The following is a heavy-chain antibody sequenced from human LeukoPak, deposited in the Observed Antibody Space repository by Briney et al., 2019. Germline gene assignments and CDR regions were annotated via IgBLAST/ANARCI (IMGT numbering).Heavy chain of an antibody. CDR1: GFTFGDYA. J-gene: IGHJ6*03. CDR3: TRESLPDYQLVLRYYYYYMDV. V-gene: IGHV3-49*03. Sequence: GGSLRLSCTASGFTFGDYAMSWFRQAPGKGLEWVGFIRSKAYGGTTEYAASVKGRFTISRDDSKSIAYLQMNSLKTEDTAVYYCTRESLPDYQLVLRYYYYYMDVWGKGTTVTVSS. CDR2: IRSKAYGGTT. D-gene: IGHD6-6*01.